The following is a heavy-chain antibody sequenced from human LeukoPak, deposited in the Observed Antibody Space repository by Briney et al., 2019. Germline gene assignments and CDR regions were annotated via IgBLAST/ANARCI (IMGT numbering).Heavy chain of an antibody. J-gene: IGHJ6*03. Sequence: SETLSLTCTVSGYSISSGYYWGWIRQPPGKGLEWIGSIHHSGRTFYNPSLKSRVTISVDTSKNQFSLKLTSVTAADTAVYYCAREGKITMVRGVIRYYYMDVWGKGTTVTISS. D-gene: IGHD3-10*01. CDR2: IHHSGRT. CDR3: AREGKITMVRGVIRYYYMDV. V-gene: IGHV4-38-2*02. CDR1: GYSISSGYY.